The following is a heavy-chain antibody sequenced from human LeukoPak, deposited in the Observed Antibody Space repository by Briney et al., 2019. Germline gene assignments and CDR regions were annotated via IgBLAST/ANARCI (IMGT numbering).Heavy chain of an antibody. CDR3: SIVFTVESPAFHY. D-gene: IGHD4-23*01. Sequence: GGPLRLSCAASGFTFSNAWMSWVRQAPGKGLEWVGCIKSKTSGETTDYVATVKGIFAISRDNSKNTVYLQMNSLKTEGTAIYYCSIVFTVESPAFHYWGPGTLVTVSS. CDR1: GFTFSNAW. J-gene: IGHJ4*02. V-gene: IGHV3-15*01. CDR2: IKSKTSGETT.